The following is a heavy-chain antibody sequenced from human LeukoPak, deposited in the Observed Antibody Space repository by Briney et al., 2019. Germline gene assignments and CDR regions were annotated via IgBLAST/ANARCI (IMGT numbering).Heavy chain of an antibody. V-gene: IGHV3-74*01. CDR3: ASPGGNYALLGFGY. Sequence: GGSLRLSCAASGFTFSSYWMHWVRPAPGKRLVWVSRIDSDGSSTSYADSVKGRFTISRDNAKNTLYLQMNSLRAEDTAVYYCASPGGNYALLGFGYWGQGTLVTVSS. CDR2: IDSDGSST. CDR1: GFTFSSYW. D-gene: IGHD4-11*01. J-gene: IGHJ4*02.